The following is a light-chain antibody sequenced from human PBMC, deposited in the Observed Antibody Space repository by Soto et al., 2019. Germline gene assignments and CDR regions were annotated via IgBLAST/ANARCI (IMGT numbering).Light chain of an antibody. V-gene: IGKV3-11*01. CDR3: QQRSNWIT. CDR1: QSVSTY. CDR2: DAS. Sequence: VFNQSPSTLSFSPGERATLSCWASQSVSTYLAWYQQKPGQAPRLLIYDASSRATGIPVRFSGSGSGTDFTLTISSVEPEDFAVYYCQQRSNWITFGQGTRLEI. J-gene: IGKJ5*01.